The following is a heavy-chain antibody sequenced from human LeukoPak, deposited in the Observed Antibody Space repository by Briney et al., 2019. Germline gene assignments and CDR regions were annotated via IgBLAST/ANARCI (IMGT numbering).Heavy chain of an antibody. V-gene: IGHV1-8*01. CDR3: ARDCTNGVCLGDYYGMDV. D-gene: IGHD2-8*01. Sequence: ASVKVSCKASGYTFTSYDINWVRQATGQGLEWMGWMNPNSGNTGYAQKFQGRVTITADKSTSTAYMELSSLRSEDTAVYYCARDCTNGVCLGDYYGMDVWGQGTTVTVSS. J-gene: IGHJ6*02. CDR1: GYTFTSYD. CDR2: MNPNSGNT.